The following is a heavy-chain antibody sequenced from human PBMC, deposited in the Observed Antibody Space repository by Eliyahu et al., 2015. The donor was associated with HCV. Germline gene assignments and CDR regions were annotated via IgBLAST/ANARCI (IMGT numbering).Heavy chain of an antibody. CDR2: ISAYNGNT. J-gene: IGHJ4*02. V-gene: IGHV1-18*01. CDR3: ARDMRIQLWLGERGLIDY. D-gene: IGHD5-18*01. Sequence: QVQLVQSGAEVKKPGASVXVSCKASGXXFXSXGISWVRQAPGQGLEWMGWISAYNGNTNYAQKLQGRVTMTTDTSTSTAYMELRSLRSDDTAVYYCARDMRIQLWLGERGLIDYWGQGTLVTVSS. CDR1: GXXFXSXG.